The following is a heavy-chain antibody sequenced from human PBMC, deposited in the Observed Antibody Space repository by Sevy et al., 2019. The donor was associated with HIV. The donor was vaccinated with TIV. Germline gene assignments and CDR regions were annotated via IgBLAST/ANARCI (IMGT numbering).Heavy chain of an antibody. Sequence: GGSLRLSCVASGFTFSSYEMNWVRQAPGKGLEWVSYISNSGTSMYYLDSVKGRFNISRDNARNSLYLQMNSLRAEDNAGYYCARDLPPSATTVAHFDCWGQGTLVTVSS. D-gene: IGHD4-17*01. CDR2: ISNSGTSM. J-gene: IGHJ4*02. CDR3: ARDLPPSATTVAHFDC. V-gene: IGHV3-48*03. CDR1: GFTFSSYE.